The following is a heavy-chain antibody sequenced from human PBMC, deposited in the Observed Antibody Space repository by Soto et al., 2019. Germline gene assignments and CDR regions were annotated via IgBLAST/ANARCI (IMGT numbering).Heavy chain of an antibody. D-gene: IGHD2-21*02. CDR3: ARGGDPDY. V-gene: IGHV3-74*01. CDR1: GFKFDYYW. J-gene: IGHJ4*02. Sequence: GGSLRLSCVASGFKFDYYWMHWVRQAPGGGQILISRLQTDGSHPAYADSVKGRFTISRDNAKNTLYLQMNNLRVEDTAVYYCARGGDPDYWGQGTLVTVSS. CDR2: LQTDGSHP.